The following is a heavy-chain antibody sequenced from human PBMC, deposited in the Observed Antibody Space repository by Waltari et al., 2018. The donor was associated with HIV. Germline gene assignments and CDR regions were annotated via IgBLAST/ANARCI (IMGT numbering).Heavy chain of an antibody. V-gene: IGHV4-61*02. CDR3: ASGGSGRGWFDP. CDR1: GGSISSGRYY. D-gene: IGHD3-10*01. Sequence: QVQLQESGPGLVKPSQTLSLTCTVSGGSISSGRYYWRWLRQPAGKGLEWIGRIYTSGSTNYNPSLKSRVTISVDTSKNQFSLKLSSVTAADTAVYYCASGGSGRGWFDPWGQGTLVTVSS. J-gene: IGHJ5*02. CDR2: IYTSGST.